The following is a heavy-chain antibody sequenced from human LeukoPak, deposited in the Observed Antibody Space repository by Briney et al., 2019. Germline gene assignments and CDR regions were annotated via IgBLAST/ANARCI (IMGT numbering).Heavy chain of an antibody. V-gene: IGHV3-21*01. J-gene: IGHJ2*01. CDR2: ISSSGFYI. Sequence: GGALRLSRAASGFTFSTSTMKWVRQAPGKGVEGVSSISSSGFYINYADSVKGRFTIPRDNAKNSLYLQMNSLGADDTAVYYCAREDYYFGSGSRTYWYFDLWGRGTLVTVSS. D-gene: IGHD3-10*01. CDR1: GFTFSTST. CDR3: AREDYYFGSGSRTYWYFDL.